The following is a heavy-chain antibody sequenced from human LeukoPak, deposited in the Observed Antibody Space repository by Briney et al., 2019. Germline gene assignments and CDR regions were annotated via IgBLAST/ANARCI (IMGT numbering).Heavy chain of an antibody. CDR1: GFTFSSYA. CDR3: AKDQRYFDWLLGAFDY. V-gene: IGHV3-23*01. J-gene: IGHJ4*02. D-gene: IGHD3-9*01. CDR2: ISGSGGST. Sequence: GGSLRLSCAASGFTFSSYAMSWVRQAPGKGLEWVSAISGSGGSTYYADSVKGRFTISRDNSKNTLYLQMNSLRAEDTAVYYCAKDQRYFDWLLGAFDYWGQGTLVTVSS.